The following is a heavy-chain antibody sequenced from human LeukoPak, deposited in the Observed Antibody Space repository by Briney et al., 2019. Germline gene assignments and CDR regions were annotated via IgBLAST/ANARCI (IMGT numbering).Heavy chain of an antibody. J-gene: IGHJ4*02. D-gene: IGHD1-26*01. CDR2: IIPIISFA. CDR1: GGTFSGYS. V-gene: IGHV1-69*04. CDR3: ARGAVGATTGEFDS. Sequence: SVKVSCKASGGTFSGYSISWVRQAPGQGLEWTGRIIPIISFANYAQKFQGRVTITADKSTSTAYMDLSSLRSEDTAVYYCARGAVGATTGEFDSWGQGTLVTVSS.